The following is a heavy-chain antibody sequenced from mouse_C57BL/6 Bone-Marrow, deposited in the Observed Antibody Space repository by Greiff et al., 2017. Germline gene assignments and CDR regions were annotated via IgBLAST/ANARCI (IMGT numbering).Heavy chain of an antibody. Sequence: VQLQQSGAELARPGASVKLSCKASGYTFTSYGISWVKQRTGQGLEWIGEIYPRSGNTYYNEKFKGKATLTADKSSSTAYMELRSLTSEDSAVYFCARYSNYVNYDMDYWGQGTSVTVSS. CDR3: ARYSNYVNYDMDY. CDR1: GYTFTSYG. D-gene: IGHD2-5*01. J-gene: IGHJ4*01. CDR2: IYPRSGNT. V-gene: IGHV1-81*01.